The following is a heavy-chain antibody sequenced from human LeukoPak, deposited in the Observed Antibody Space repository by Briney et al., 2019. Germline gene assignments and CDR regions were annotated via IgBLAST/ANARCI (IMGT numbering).Heavy chain of an antibody. V-gene: IGHV3-7*01. D-gene: IGHD6-19*01. CDR2: IKQDGSEK. CDR3: ARGRGSGSYYFDY. Sequence: GGSLRLSCAASGFTFSNLWMSWVRQAPGKGLKWVANIKQDGSEKYYVDSVKGRFTISRDNAKNMLYLQVNSLRAEDTAVYYCARGRGSGSYYFDYWGQGTLVTVSS. J-gene: IGHJ4*02. CDR1: GFTFSNLW.